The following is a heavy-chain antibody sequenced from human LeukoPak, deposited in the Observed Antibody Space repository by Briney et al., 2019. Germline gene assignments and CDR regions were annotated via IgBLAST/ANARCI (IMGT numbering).Heavy chain of an antibody. Sequence: GGSLRLSCAASGFTVSSNYMNWVRQAPGKGLEWVSAISNNGGYTYYADSVQGRFTISRDNSKSTLCLQMNSLRAEDTAVYYCAKQLGYCSDGSCYFPYWGQGTLVTVSS. CDR3: AKQLGYCSDGSCYFPY. J-gene: IGHJ4*02. V-gene: IGHV3-23*01. D-gene: IGHD2-15*01. CDR2: ISNNGGYT. CDR1: GFTVSSNY.